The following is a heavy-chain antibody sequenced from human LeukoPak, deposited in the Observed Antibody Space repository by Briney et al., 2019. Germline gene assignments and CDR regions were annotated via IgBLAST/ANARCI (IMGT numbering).Heavy chain of an antibody. J-gene: IGHJ4*02. V-gene: IGHV3-74*01. Sequence: GGSLRLSCAASGFTFSNYWMHWVRQVPGKGLVWVSRINDDGRATFYADSVKGRFTISRDNAKNTLFLQINSLRAEDTAVHYCAREILAPGKTHDYWGQGTLVTVSS. CDR3: AREILAPGKTHDY. CDR2: INDDGRAT. CDR1: GFTFSNYW.